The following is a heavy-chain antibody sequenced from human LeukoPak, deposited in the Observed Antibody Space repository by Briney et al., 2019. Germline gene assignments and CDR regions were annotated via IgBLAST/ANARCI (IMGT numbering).Heavy chain of an antibody. CDR3: ARSSRIQLWFLFGY. D-gene: IGHD5-18*01. J-gene: IGHJ4*02. CDR2: IIPIFGTA. V-gene: IGHV1-69*05. CDR1: GGTFSTYA. Sequence: ASVKVSCXASGGTFSTYAISWVRQARGQGLEWMGGIIPIFGTANYAQKFQGRVTITTDESTSTAYMELSSLRSEDTAVYYCARSSRIQLWFLFGYWGQGTLVTVSS.